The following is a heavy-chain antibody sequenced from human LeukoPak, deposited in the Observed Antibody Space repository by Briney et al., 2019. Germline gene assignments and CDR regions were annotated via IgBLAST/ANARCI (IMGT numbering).Heavy chain of an antibody. CDR3: ARVEIVVVPAVPNFDY. CDR1: GFTFSSYA. CDR2: IKQDGSEK. V-gene: IGHV3-7*01. J-gene: IGHJ4*02. D-gene: IGHD2-2*03. Sequence: PGGSLRLSCAASGFTFSSYAMSWVRQAPGKGLEWVANIKQDGSEKYYVDSVKGRFTISRDNAKNSLYPQMNSLRAEDTAVYYCARVEIVVVPAVPNFDYWGQGTLVTVSS.